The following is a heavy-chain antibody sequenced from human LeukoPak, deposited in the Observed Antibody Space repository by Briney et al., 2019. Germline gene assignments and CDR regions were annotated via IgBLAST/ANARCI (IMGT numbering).Heavy chain of an antibody. CDR2: ISSDGSQK. J-gene: IGHJ5*02. Sequence: GGSLRLSCAASGFTFNGMHWVRQAPGKGLEWVALISSDGSQKYYADSVKGRFTISRDNSKSTVYLQMNSLRVEDAAVYYCSKDLTSDFGGDLDPWGQGTLVTVSS. V-gene: IGHV3-30*02. CDR1: GFTFNG. CDR3: SKDLTSDFGGDLDP. D-gene: IGHD3-10*01.